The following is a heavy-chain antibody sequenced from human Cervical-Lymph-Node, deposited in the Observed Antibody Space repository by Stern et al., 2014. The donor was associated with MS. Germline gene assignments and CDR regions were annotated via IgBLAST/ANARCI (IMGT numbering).Heavy chain of an antibody. CDR3: ARIPEDTAMVAMMDY. Sequence: QVQLQESGTGLVRPSGNLSLTCAVSGASITSTNWWSWVRQPPGKGLEWIGEIYHTGRTNYNPSLKRRLTMSIDKSDNQFSLKLTSGTAADTAVYFCARIPEDTAMVAMMDYWGQGILVTVSS. J-gene: IGHJ4*02. CDR2: IYHTGRT. V-gene: IGHV4-4*02. CDR1: GASITSTNW. D-gene: IGHD5-18*01.